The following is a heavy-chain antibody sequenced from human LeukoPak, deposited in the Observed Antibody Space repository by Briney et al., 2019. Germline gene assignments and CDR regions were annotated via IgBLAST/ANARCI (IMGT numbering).Heavy chain of an antibody. Sequence: SETLSLTCTVSGGSISSGGYYWSWIRQHPGKGLEWIGYIYYSGSTYYNPSLKSRVTLSVDTSKNQFSLKLSSVTAAGTAVYYCARDGGRVYCSSTSCFVGYFDYWGQGTLVTVSS. CDR3: ARDGGRVYCSSTSCFVGYFDY. CDR1: GGSISSGGYY. J-gene: IGHJ4*02. CDR2: IYYSGST. D-gene: IGHD2-2*01. V-gene: IGHV4-31*03.